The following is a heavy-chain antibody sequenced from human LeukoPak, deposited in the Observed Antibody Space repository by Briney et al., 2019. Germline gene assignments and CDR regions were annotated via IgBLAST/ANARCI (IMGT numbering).Heavy chain of an antibody. CDR2: IYYSGST. Sequence: PSETLSLTCTVSGGSISSSSYYWGWIRQPPGKGLEWIGSIYYSGSTYYNPPLKSRVTISVDTSKNQFSLKLSSVTAADTAVYYCARHDYSNYANWFDPWGQGTLVTVSS. CDR3: ARHDYSNYANWFDP. J-gene: IGHJ5*02. V-gene: IGHV4-39*01. D-gene: IGHD4-11*01. CDR1: GGSISSSSYY.